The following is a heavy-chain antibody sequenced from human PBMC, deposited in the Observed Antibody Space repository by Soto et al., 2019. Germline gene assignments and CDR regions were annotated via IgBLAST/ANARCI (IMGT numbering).Heavy chain of an antibody. D-gene: IGHD6-13*01. CDR2: IWYDGSNK. CDR3: AREVAAAGTDYYYYMDV. V-gene: IGHV3-33*01. J-gene: IGHJ6*03. CDR1: GFTFSSYG. Sequence: QVQLVESGGGVVQPGRSLRLSCAASGFTFSSYGMHWVRQAPGKGLEWVAVIWYDGSNKYYADSVKGRFTISRDNYKNTLYLQMNSLRAEDTAVYYCAREVAAAGTDYYYYMDVWGKGTTVTVSS.